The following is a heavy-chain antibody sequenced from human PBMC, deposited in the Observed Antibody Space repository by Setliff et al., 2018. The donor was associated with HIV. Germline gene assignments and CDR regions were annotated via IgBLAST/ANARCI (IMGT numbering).Heavy chain of an antibody. CDR2: IYYSGST. D-gene: IGHD3-10*01. CDR3: ARDRLLLWFDEEYYFDY. Sequence: KSSETLSLTCTVSGGSISSSSLYWGWIRQPPGKGLEWIGSIYYSGSTYYNPSLKSRVTISLDTSKSLFSLTLSSVSAADTAVYYCARDRLLLWFDEEYYFDYWGQGTLVTVSS. J-gene: IGHJ4*02. V-gene: IGHV4-39*07. CDR1: GGSISSSSLY.